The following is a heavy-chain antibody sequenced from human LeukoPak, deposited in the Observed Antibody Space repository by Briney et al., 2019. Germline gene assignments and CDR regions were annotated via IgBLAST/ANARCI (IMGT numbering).Heavy chain of an antibody. J-gene: IGHJ5*02. CDR1: GYTFTGYY. D-gene: IGHD6-6*01. V-gene: IGHV1-2*06. CDR3: ARGPRSIAARRGNWFDP. Sequence: GASAKVSCKASGYTFTGYYMHWVRQAPGQGLEWMGRINPNSGGINYAQKFQGRVTMTRDTSISTAYMELSRLRSDDTAVYYCARGPRSIAARRGNWFDPWGQGTLVTVSS. CDR2: INPNSGGI.